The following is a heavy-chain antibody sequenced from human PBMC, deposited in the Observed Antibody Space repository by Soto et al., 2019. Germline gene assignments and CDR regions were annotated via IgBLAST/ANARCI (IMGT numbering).Heavy chain of an antibody. V-gene: IGHV1-18*04. Sequence: ASVRVSCKASGYTFTSYGISWVRQAPGQGLEWMGWISAYNGNTNYAQKLQGRVTMTTDTSTSTAYMELRSLRSDDTAVYYCARALVDIVAAQTPGVDYWGQGTLVTVSS. CDR1: GYTFTSYG. J-gene: IGHJ4*02. D-gene: IGHD5-12*01. CDR2: ISAYNGNT. CDR3: ARALVDIVAAQTPGVDY.